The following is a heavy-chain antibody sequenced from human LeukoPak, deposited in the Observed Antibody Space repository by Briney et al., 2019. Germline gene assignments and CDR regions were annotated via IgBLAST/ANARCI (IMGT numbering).Heavy chain of an antibody. J-gene: IGHJ5*02. Sequence: SETQSLTCTVSGGSISSSSYYWGWIRQPPGKGLEWIGSIYYSGSTYYNPSLKSRVTIFVDTAKNQFSLKLSSVTAADTAVYYCARHPGYSGYPRRGYNWFDPWGQGTLVTVSS. CDR3: ARHPGYSGYPRRGYNWFDP. CDR2: IYYSGST. D-gene: IGHD5-12*01. V-gene: IGHV4-39*01. CDR1: GGSISSSSYY.